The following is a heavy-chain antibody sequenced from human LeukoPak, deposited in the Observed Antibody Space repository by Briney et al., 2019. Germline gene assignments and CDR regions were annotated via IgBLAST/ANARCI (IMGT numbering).Heavy chain of an antibody. V-gene: IGHV3-23*01. CDR3: AKGVSGSYYSYVFDI. D-gene: IGHD1-26*01. J-gene: IGHJ3*02. CDR1: GFIFSSHA. CDR2: ISDSGGST. Sequence: ESLKISCAASGFIFSSHAMSWVRQAPGKGLEWVSGISDSGGSTFYADSVKGRFTISRDNSKNTLYLQMNSLRAEDTAVYPCAKGVSGSYYSYVFDIWGQGTMVTVSS.